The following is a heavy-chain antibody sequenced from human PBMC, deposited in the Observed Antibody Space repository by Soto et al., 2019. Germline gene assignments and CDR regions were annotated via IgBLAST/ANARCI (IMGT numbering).Heavy chain of an antibody. Sequence: QVQLVESGGGVVQPGRSLRLSCAASGFTFSSYGMHWVRQAPGKGLEWVAVIWYDGNIKYYADSVKGRFTISRDNSKNTRFLQMSSLRAEDTGVYYLARVSEGGSYYGGLDYWGQGTLVTVSS. V-gene: IGHV3-33*01. J-gene: IGHJ4*02. CDR1: GFTFSSYG. D-gene: IGHD1-26*01. CDR2: IWYDGNIK. CDR3: ARVSEGGSYYGGLDY.